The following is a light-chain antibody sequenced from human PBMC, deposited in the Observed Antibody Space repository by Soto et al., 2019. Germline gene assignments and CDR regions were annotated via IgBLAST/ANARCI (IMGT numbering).Light chain of an antibody. CDR1: QSVSSSY. CDR2: GAS. J-gene: IGKJ2*01. Sequence: EIVLTQSPGTLSLSPGERATLSCRASQSVSSSYLAWYQQKPGQAPRLLIYGASSRAAGIPDRFSGSGSGTDFTLTICRLEPEDFAVYYCQQYDKSPMYTFGQGTKLEI. V-gene: IGKV3-20*01. CDR3: QQYDKSPMYT.